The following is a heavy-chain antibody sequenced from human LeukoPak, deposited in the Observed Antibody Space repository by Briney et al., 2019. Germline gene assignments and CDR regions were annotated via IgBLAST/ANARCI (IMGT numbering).Heavy chain of an antibody. V-gene: IGHV3-9*01. Sequence: QPGGSLRLSCAASGFTFDDYAMHWVRQAPGKGLEWVSGISWNSGSIGYADSVKGRFTISRDNAKNSLYLQMSSLRAEDTALYYCAKDIGYWGQGTLVTVSS. J-gene: IGHJ4*02. CDR1: GFTFDDYA. CDR2: ISWNSGSI. CDR3: AKDIGY.